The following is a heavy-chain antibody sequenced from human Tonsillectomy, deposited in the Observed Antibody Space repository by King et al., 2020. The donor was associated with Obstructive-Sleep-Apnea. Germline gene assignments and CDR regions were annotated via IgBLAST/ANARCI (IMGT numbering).Heavy chain of an antibody. V-gene: IGHV4-59*01. D-gene: IGHD2-21*01. CDR1: GGSISSYY. Sequence: QLQESGPGLVKPSETLSLTCTVSGGSISSYYWSWIRQPPGKGLEWIGYIYYSGSTNYNPSLKSRVTISVDTSKNQFSLKLSSVPAADTAVYYCARGGVVAFDIWGQGTMVTVSS. CDR3: ARGGVVAFDI. CDR2: IYYSGST. J-gene: IGHJ3*02.